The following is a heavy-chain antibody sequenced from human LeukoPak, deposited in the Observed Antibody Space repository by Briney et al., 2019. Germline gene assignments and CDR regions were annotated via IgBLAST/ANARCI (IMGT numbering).Heavy chain of an antibody. CDR1: GGTFSSYA. CDR3: ARSLESRDGYNSYFDY. V-gene: IGHV1-69*05. D-gene: IGHD5-24*01. CDR2: IIPIFGTA. J-gene: IGHJ4*02. Sequence: SVRVSCKASGGTFSSYAISWVRQAPGQGLEWMGGIIPIFGTANYAQKFQGRVTITTDESTSTAYMELSSLRSEDTAVYYCARSLESRDGYNSYFDYWGQGTLVTVSS.